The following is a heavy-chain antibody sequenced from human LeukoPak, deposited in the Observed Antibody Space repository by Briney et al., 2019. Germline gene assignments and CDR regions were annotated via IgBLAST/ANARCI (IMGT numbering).Heavy chain of an antibody. D-gene: IGHD3-3*02. CDR1: GFSFSTHK. V-gene: IGHV3-30-3*01. CDR3: ARDSVKLPGISYFDN. J-gene: IGHJ1*01. Sequence: PGGSLRLSCAASGFSFSTHKMNWVCQAPGKGLEWVAVISYDGTKIYYADSAKGRFTISRDNSKNMVYLQMNSLRAEDTALYYCARDSVKLPGISYFDNWGQGTLVTVSS. CDR2: ISYDGTKI.